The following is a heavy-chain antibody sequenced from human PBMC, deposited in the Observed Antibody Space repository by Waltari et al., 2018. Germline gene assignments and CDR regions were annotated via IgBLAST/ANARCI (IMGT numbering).Heavy chain of an antibody. D-gene: IGHD2-15*01. CDR3: ARPGRVGGGSLMGLDY. CDR2: FSYDANT. CDR1: GGSIRSTSYY. J-gene: IGHJ4*02. Sequence: QLQLQESGPGLVKPSETLSLTCSVSGGSIRSTSYYLGWIRQPPGKGLEWIGSFSYDANTYYNPSLKSRITISVDTSKNQFSLQLRSVTAADTAIYYCARPGRVGGGSLMGLDYWGQGTLVTVSS. V-gene: IGHV4-39*01.